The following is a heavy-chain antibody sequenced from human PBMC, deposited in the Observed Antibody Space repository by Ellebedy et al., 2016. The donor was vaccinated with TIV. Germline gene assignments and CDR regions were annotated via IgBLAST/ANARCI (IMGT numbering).Heavy chain of an antibody. CDR1: GGSFSGYY. V-gene: IGHV4-34*01. D-gene: IGHD2-21*02. CDR3: ARMRYCGGDCWYFDY. Sequence: MPSETLSLTCAVYGGSFSGYYWSWIRQPPGKGLEWIGEINHSGSTNYHPSLKSRVTISVDTSKNQFSLKLSSVTAADTAVYYCARMRYCGGDCWYFDYWGQGTLVTVSS. J-gene: IGHJ4*02. CDR2: INHSGST.